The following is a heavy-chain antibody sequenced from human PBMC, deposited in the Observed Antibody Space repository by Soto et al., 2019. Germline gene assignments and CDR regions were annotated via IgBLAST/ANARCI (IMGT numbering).Heavy chain of an antibody. V-gene: IGHV1-18*01. CDR1: GYTFTSYG. CDR3: ARLYSNFDRYYYYGMDV. Sequence: AASVKVSCKASGYTFTSYGISWVRQAPGQGFEWMGWISAYNGNTNYAQKLQGRVTMTTDTSTSTAYMELRSLRSDDTAVYYCARLYSNFDRYYYYGMDVWGQGTTVTVSS. D-gene: IGHD4-4*01. J-gene: IGHJ6*02. CDR2: ISAYNGNT.